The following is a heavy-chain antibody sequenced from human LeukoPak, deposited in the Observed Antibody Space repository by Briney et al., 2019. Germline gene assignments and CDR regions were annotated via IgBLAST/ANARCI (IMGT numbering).Heavy chain of an antibody. CDR3: AKEGTASKPSDLDY. J-gene: IGHJ4*02. CDR2: IRFDGSSK. V-gene: IGHV3-30*02. Sequence: PGGSLRLSCAASGFILGDYGIHWVRQAPGKGLEWVAFIRFDGSSKYYTDSGKGRFTISRDNSRNTVYLQMNSLRVEDTAVYYCAKEGTASKPSDLDYWGQGTLVTVSS. CDR1: GFILGDYG. D-gene: IGHD1/OR15-1a*01.